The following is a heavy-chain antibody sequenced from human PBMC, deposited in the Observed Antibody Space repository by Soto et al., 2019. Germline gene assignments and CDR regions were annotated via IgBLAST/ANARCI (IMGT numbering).Heavy chain of an antibody. D-gene: IGHD2-15*01. Sequence: PGESLKISCKGSGYSFTSYWIGWVRQMPGKGLEWMGIIYPGDSDTRYSPSFQGQVTISADKSISTAYLQWSSLKASDTAMYYWARRGSPYCSGGSCYSAWFDPWGQGTLVTVSS. V-gene: IGHV5-51*01. J-gene: IGHJ5*02. CDR1: GYSFTSYW. CDR2: IYPGDSDT. CDR3: ARRGSPYCSGGSCYSAWFDP.